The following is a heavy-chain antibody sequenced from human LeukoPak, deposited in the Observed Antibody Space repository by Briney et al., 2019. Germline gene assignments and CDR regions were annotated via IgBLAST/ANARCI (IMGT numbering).Heavy chain of an antibody. CDR3: AKKNTVTTRYFDP. V-gene: IGHV3-23*01. CDR1: GFTFSSFA. D-gene: IGHD4-17*01. CDR2: IGNSGADT. Sequence: GGSPRLSCAASGFTFSSFAMYWVRQAPGKGLEWVSAIGNSGADTYYADSVKGRFTISRDNSEKTLYLQMNSLRAEDTAVYYCAKKNTVTTRYFDPWGQGTLVTVSS. J-gene: IGHJ5*02.